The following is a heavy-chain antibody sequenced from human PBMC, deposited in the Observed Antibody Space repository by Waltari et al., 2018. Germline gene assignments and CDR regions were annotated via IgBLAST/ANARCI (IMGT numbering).Heavy chain of an antibody. CDR2: IYHSGST. CDR3: ARGIVVVVAAARGWFDP. Sequence: QVQLQESGPGLVKPSETLSLTCAVSGYSISSGYYWGWIRQPPGKGLEWIGSIYHSGSTYYNPSLKSRVTISVDTSKNQFSLKLSSVTAADTTVYYCARGIVVVVAAARGWFDPWGQGTLVTVSS. J-gene: IGHJ5*02. CDR1: GYSISSGYY. V-gene: IGHV4-38-2*01. D-gene: IGHD2-15*01.